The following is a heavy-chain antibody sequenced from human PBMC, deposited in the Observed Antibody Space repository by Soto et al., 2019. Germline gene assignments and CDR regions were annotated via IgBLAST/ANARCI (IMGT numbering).Heavy chain of an antibody. J-gene: IGHJ6*02. V-gene: IGHV3-30-3*01. D-gene: IGHD4-17*01. CDR1: GVTFNIYA. CDR2: ISFDGTKK. Sequence: XASLLLSCAASGVTFNIYALHWVRQAPGKGLEWVAVISFDGTKKYYSDSVKGRFTISRDNLKNTLYLQMNNLRVEDAALYFCAREDDYGYRYINYGLDVWGQGTTVTVSS. CDR3: AREDDYGYRYINYGLDV.